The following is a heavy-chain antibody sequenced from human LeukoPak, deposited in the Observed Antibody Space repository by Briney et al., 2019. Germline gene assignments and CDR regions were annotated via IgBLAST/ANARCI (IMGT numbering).Heavy chain of an antibody. V-gene: IGHV4-30-4*01. J-gene: IGHJ6*02. CDR1: GGSISSGDYY. D-gene: IGHD3-3*01. CDR2: IYYSGST. CDR3: ARDRVHYDFWSGYYGYYYGMDV. Sequence: SETLSLTCTVSGGSISSGDYYWSWIRQPPGKGLEWIGYIYYSGSTYYNPSLKSRVTISVDTSKNQFSLKLSSVTAADTAVYYCARDRVHYDFWSGYYGYYYGMDVWGQGTTVTVSS.